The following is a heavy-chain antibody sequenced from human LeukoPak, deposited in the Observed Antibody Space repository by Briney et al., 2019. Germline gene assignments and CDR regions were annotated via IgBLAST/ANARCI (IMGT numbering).Heavy chain of an antibody. D-gene: IGHD3-16*01. J-gene: IGHJ4*02. CDR3: ASAQQWGYFDY. V-gene: IGHV3-30*19. Sequence: GRSLRLSCAASGFTFSNYGMHWVRQAPGKGLEWVAVISYDGSNKYYADSVKGRFTISRDNSKNTLYLQMNSLRAEDTAVYYCASAQQWGYFDYWGQGTLVTVSS. CDR2: ISYDGSNK. CDR1: GFTFSNYG.